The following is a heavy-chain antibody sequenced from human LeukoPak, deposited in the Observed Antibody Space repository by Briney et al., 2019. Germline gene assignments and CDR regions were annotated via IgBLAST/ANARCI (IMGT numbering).Heavy chain of an antibody. D-gene: IGHD3-3*01. Sequence: SETLSLTCTVYGESFSGYYWSWIRQPPGKGLEWIGEINHSGSTNYNPSLKSRVTISVDTSKNQFSLKLTSVTAADTAVYYCARGLVIFGVSWFDPWGQGTLVTVSS. V-gene: IGHV4-34*01. CDR3: ARGLVIFGVSWFDP. CDR2: INHSGST. J-gene: IGHJ5*02. CDR1: GESFSGYY.